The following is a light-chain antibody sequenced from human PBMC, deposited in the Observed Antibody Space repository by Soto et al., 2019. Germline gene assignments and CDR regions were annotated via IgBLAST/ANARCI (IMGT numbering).Light chain of an antibody. J-gene: IGKJ2*01. CDR1: QSVSSSY. CDR2: GAS. Sequence: ELVLTQSPGTLSLSPGEIATLSCRASQSVSSSYLAWYQQKPGQAPRLLIYGASNRATGIPDRFSGSGSGTAFTLTISRLEPEDFAVYFCQQYGRSPPFTFGQGTKVEIK. CDR3: QQYGRSPPFT. V-gene: IGKV3-20*01.